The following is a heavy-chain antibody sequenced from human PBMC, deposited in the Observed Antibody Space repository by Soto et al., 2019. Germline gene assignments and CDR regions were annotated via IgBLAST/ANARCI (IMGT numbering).Heavy chain of an antibody. D-gene: IGHD1-26*01. CDR1: GFTFDYYW. CDR2: IHSDGTSK. V-gene: IGHV3-74*01. CDR3: ARGDRGAFDL. Sequence: EVQLVESGGGLVQPGESLRLSCAASGFTFDYYWMHWDRQVPGKGLVWVSRIHSDGTSKTYADSVKGRFTISRDNAKNTLDLQMNRLRADDTAVYYCARGDRGAFDLWGQGTVVTVSS. J-gene: IGHJ3*01.